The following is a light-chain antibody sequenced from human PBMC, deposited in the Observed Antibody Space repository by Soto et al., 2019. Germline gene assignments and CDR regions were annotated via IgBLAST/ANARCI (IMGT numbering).Light chain of an antibody. V-gene: IGKV3-20*01. CDR1: QSVSNNY. Sequence: EIVLTQSPVTLSLSPGERATLSCRASQSVSNNYLAWYQQKPGQAPRPLISGASRRATGVPDRFSGSGSGTDFTLTISRLEPEDFAVYYCQQYGTLTWTFGQGTKVDIK. J-gene: IGKJ1*01. CDR2: GAS. CDR3: QQYGTLTWT.